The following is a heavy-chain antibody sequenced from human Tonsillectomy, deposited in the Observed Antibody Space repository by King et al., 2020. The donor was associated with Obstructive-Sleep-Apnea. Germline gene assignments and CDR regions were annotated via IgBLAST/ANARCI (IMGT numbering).Heavy chain of an antibody. CDR2: ISHNSKGI. J-gene: IGHJ4*02. D-gene: IGHD5/OR15-5a*01. CDR1: GLTFSTHR. Sequence: VQLVESGGGLEQPGGSLRLSCAASGLTFSTHRMNWVRQAPGKGLEWVAYISHNSKGIYYAGSVKGRFTISRDNAKNSLYLQMKSLRADDTAVSYCVCEKLRGESVDSFDFWGRGTLVTVSS. V-gene: IGHV3-48*04. CDR3: VCEKLRGESVDSFDF.